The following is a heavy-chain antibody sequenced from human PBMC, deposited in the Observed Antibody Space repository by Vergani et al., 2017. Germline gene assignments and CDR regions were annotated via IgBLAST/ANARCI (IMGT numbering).Heavy chain of an antibody. D-gene: IGHD1-26*01. CDR2: IKSKNDGGTT. V-gene: IGHV3-15*01. CDR3: TTEGDSGSXSDY. J-gene: IGHJ4*02. CDR1: GFTFSNAW. Sequence: EVQLVESGGGLVKPGGSLRLSCAASGFTFSNAWMSWVRQAPGKGLEWVGRIKSKNDGGTTDYAAPVKGRFTISRDEAKNTLYLQMNSLKTEDTAVYYGTTEGDSGSXSDYWGQGTLVTVSS.